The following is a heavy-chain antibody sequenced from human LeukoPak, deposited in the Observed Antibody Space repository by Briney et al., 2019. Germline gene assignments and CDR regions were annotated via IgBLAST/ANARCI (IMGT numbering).Heavy chain of an antibody. CDR3: AKGDGDYVDHVYFDY. Sequence: GGSLRLSCAASGFTFSNYAMSWVRQAPGKGLEWVSGISGSGGSTYYVDSVKGRFTISRDNSKNTLHLQMNSLRAEDTAVYYCAKGDGDYVDHVYFDYWGQGTLVTVSS. D-gene: IGHD4-17*01. V-gene: IGHV3-23*01. J-gene: IGHJ4*02. CDR1: GFTFSNYA. CDR2: ISGSGGST.